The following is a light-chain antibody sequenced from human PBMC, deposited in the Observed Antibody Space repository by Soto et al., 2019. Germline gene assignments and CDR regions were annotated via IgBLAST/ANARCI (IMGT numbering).Light chain of an antibody. CDR1: QSVASSH. Sequence: GWPQYPGTLSLSPGERATLSCRASQSVASSHLAWFQQKPGQAPRLLMYGASTRATGIPDRIRGSGSGTDFTLTISRLEPEDFAVYYCQQYGSLPWPFGPG. CDR3: QQYGSLPWP. V-gene: IGKV3-20*01. CDR2: GAS. J-gene: IGKJ1*01.